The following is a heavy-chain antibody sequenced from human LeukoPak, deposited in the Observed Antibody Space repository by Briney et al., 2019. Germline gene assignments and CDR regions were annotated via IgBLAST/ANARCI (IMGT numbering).Heavy chain of an antibody. J-gene: IGHJ4*02. V-gene: IGHV3-33*01. CDR3: ARVTEVSTVDY. Sequence: GRSLRLSCAASGFTFSGYGMHWVRQAPGKGLEWVAVIWYDGSNKYYADSVKGRFTISRDNSKNTLYLQMNSLRAEDTAVYYCARVTEVSTVDYWGQGTLVTVSS. CDR2: IWYDGSNK. D-gene: IGHD1-14*01. CDR1: GFTFSGYG.